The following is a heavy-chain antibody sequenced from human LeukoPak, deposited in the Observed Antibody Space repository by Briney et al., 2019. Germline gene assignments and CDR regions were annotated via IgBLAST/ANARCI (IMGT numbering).Heavy chain of an antibody. CDR2: VNLQGST. D-gene: IGHD2-21*02. J-gene: IGHJ4*02. Sequence: PSGTLSLTCGVSGGSISNTNWWTWVRQPPGKGLEWIGEVNLQGSTNYNPSLKSRVAISVDKSKNQFSLKLSSVTAADTAVYYCARSPYCGGDCFRYYFDYWGQGTLVTVSS. CDR1: GGSISNTNW. V-gene: IGHV4-4*02. CDR3: ARSPYCGGDCFRYYFDY.